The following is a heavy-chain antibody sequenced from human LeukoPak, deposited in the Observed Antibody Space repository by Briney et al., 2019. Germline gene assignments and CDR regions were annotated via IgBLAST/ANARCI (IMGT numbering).Heavy chain of an antibody. CDR2: IYYSGST. V-gene: IGHV4-59*01. CDR3: ARDRLKLERTSFHYYYGMDV. CDR1: GGSISSYY. J-gene: IGHJ6*02. Sequence: SETLSPTCTVSGGSISSYYWSWIRQPPGKGLEWIGYIYYSGSTNYNPSLKSRVTISVDTSKNQFSLKLSSVTAADTAVYNCARDRLKLERTSFHYYYGMDVWGQGTTVTVSS. D-gene: IGHD1-1*01.